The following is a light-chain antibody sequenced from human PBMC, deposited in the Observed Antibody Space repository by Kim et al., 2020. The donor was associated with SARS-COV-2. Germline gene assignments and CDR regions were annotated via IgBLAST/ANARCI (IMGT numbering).Light chain of an antibody. J-gene: IGLJ2*01. CDR3: NSRDSNDNVV. CDR1: SLRSYY. CDR2: GKN. Sequence: VPLGQTARITCQGDSLRSYYATWYQQKPGQAPILVIYGKNNRPSGIPDRFSGSSSGNTASLTITGTQAGDEADYYCNSRDSNDNVVFGGGTKLTVL. V-gene: IGLV3-19*01.